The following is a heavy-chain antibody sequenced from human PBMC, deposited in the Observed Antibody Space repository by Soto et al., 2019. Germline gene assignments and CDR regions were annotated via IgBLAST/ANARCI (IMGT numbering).Heavy chain of an antibody. V-gene: IGHV1-8*01. CDR2: MNPNSGKT. CDR1: GYTFSSYD. J-gene: IGHJ5*02. D-gene: IGHD5-12*01. CDR3: ASSVPSRDIVDP. Sequence: QVQLVQSGAEVKKPGASVKVSCKASGYTFSSYDINWVRQATGQGLEWMGWMNPNSGKTGYAQKFQGRVTMTRNTSISTAYRELSSLRSEDTAVYYCASSVPSRDIVDPWGQGTLVTVSS.